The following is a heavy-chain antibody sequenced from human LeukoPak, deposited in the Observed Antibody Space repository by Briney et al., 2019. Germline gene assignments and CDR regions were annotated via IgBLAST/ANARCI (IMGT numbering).Heavy chain of an antibody. J-gene: IGHJ4*02. CDR3: ARKAWAGSHYDY. CDR2: IWSDGSNE. Sequence: GGSLRLSCAASGFALSYYGMHWVRQAPGKGLEWVALIWSDGSNENYADSVKGRFTISRDTSRNTLYLQMHSLRAEDTAVYYCARKAWAGSHYDYWGQGTLVTVSS. CDR1: GFALSYYG. V-gene: IGHV3-33*01. D-gene: IGHD3-10*01.